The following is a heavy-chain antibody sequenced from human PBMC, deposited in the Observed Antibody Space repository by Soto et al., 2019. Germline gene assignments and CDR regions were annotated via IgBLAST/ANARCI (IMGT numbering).Heavy chain of an antibody. Sequence: PSETLSLTCTVSGGSISSYYWSWIRQPPGKGLEWIGYIYYSGSGSTYYTPSLKNRVTISADTSNNQFSLRLNSVTAADTAVYYFARQHYYDSSGYYTWNWGQGTLVTVSS. V-gene: IGHV4-59*08. D-gene: IGHD3-22*01. CDR1: GGSISSYY. CDR3: ARQHYYDSSGYYTWN. J-gene: IGHJ4*02. CDR2: IYYSGSGST.